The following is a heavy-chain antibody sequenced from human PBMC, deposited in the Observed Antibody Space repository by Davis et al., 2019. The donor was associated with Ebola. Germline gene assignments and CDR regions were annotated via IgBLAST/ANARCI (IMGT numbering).Heavy chain of an antibody. CDR2: INSDGSST. J-gene: IGHJ1*01. V-gene: IGHV3-74*01. CDR3: ARADQDTMVRGVIISGEYFQH. D-gene: IGHD3-10*01. CDR1: GFTFSSYW. Sequence: PGGSLRLSCAASGFTFSSYWMHWVRQAPGKGLVWVSRINSDGSSTSYADSVKGRFTISRDNAKNTLYLQMNSLRAEDTAVYYCARADQDTMVRGVIISGEYFQHWGQGTLVTVSS.